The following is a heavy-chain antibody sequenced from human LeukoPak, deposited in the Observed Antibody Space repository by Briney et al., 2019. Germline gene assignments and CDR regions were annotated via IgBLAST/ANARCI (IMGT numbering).Heavy chain of an antibody. Sequence: SETLSLTCTVSGGSISSYYWSWIRQPAGKGLEWIGRIYTSGSTNYNPSLKSRVTMSVDTSKNQFSPKLSSVTAADTAVYYCAREYSSSWSLGGYYGMDVWGQGTTVTVSS. CDR3: AREYSSSWSLGGYYGMDV. V-gene: IGHV4-4*07. CDR2: IYTSGST. J-gene: IGHJ6*02. CDR1: GGSISSYY. D-gene: IGHD6-13*01.